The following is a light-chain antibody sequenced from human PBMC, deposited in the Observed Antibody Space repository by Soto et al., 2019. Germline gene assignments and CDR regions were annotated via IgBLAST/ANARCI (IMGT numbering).Light chain of an antibody. CDR1: QTVSSSY. V-gene: IGKV3-20*01. Sequence: EIVLTQSPGTLSLSPGERATLSCRASQTVSSSYLAWYQQKPGQAPRLLIYDASGRATGIPDRFSGSGSGTDFTLTISRLEPEDFAVYYCQQYGSSPGTFGQGTKVDIK. CDR3: QQYGSSPGT. CDR2: DAS. J-gene: IGKJ1*01.